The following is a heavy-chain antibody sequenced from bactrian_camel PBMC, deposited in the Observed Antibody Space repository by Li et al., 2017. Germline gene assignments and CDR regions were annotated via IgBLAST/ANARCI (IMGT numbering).Heavy chain of an antibody. CDR2: IKSDGLT. Sequence: HVQLVESGGGSVQAGGSLRLSCSASESILTFVKCGMGWYRQTPGKERELVARIKSDGLTTYADSVKGRFIITRDKAKDLMYLQMNGLQPEDTGMYYCAADQLYGTCRDVLDFPARGQGTQVTVS. CDR1: ESILTFVKCG. D-gene: IGHD7*01. V-gene: IGHV3S53*01. J-gene: IGHJ4*01. CDR3: AADQLYGTCRDVLDFPA.